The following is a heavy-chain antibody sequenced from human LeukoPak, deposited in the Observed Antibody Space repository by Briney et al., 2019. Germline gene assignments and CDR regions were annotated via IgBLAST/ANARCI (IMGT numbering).Heavy chain of an antibody. CDR2: ISSSSGTI. Sequence: PGGSLRLSCAASGFTFSSYSMNWARQAPGKGLEGVSYISSSSGTIYYADSVKGRLTISRDNAKNSLYLQMNSLRAEDTAVYHCARGTTVTTSSYFDYWGQGTLVTVSS. CDR3: ARGTTVTTSSYFDY. V-gene: IGHV3-48*01. D-gene: IGHD4-17*01. CDR1: GFTFSSYS. J-gene: IGHJ4*02.